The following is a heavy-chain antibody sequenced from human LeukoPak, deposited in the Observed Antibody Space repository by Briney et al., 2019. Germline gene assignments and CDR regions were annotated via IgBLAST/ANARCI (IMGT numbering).Heavy chain of an antibody. CDR3: AKCMQPGQFCYYMDV. Sequence: GRSLRLSCAASGFTFDDYAMHWVRQAPGKGLEWVSGISWNSGSIGYADSVKGRFTISRDNAKNSLYLQMNSLGAEDMALYYCAKCMQPGQFCYYMDVWGKGTTVTVSS. CDR1: GFTFDDYA. J-gene: IGHJ6*03. CDR2: ISWNSGSI. V-gene: IGHV3-9*03. D-gene: IGHD3-3*01.